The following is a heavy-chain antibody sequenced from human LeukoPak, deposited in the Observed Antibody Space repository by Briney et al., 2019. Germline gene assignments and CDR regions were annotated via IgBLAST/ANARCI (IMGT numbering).Heavy chain of an antibody. Sequence: ASVKVSCKASGYTFTGYYMHWVRRAPGQGLEWMGWINPNSGGTNYAQKFQGRVTMTRDTSISTAYMELSRLRSDDTAVYYCARGTRIAAAGMGYSIYWGQGTLVTVSS. CDR1: GYTFTGYY. J-gene: IGHJ4*02. CDR3: ARGTRIAAAGMGYSIY. D-gene: IGHD6-13*01. CDR2: INPNSGGT. V-gene: IGHV1-2*02.